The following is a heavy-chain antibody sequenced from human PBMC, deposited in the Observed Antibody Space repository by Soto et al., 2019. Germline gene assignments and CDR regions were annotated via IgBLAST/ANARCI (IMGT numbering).Heavy chain of an antibody. V-gene: IGHV4-30-2*06. D-gene: IGHD2-15*01. CDR2: IYHTGGT. Sequence: TLSLTGGVAGGRMISGAHSWSWIRQSPGKGLEFIGYIYHTGGTYYTPSLKSRVTISVDRSKNQFSLKLTYMSAADTAVYYCARRRAGSGPLGLFDPWGQGIQVTVS. CDR3: ARRRAGSGPLGLFDP. J-gene: IGHJ5*02. CDR1: GGRMISGAHS.